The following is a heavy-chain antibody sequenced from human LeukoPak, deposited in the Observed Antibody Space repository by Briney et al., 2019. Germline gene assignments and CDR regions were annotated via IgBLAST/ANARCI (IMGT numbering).Heavy chain of an antibody. CDR1: GGSISSGSYY. J-gene: IGHJ4*02. CDR2: IYTSGST. CDR3: ARSTMVRGVMGRYFDY. V-gene: IGHV4-61*02. Sequence: SETLSLTCTVSGGSISSGSYYWSWIRQPAGKGLEWIGRIYTSGSTNYNPSLKSRVTISVDTSKNQFSLKLSSVTAADTAVYYCARSTMVRGVMGRYFDYWGQGTLVTVSS. D-gene: IGHD3-10*01.